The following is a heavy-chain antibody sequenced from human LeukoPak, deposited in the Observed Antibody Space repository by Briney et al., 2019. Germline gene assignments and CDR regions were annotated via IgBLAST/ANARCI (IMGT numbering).Heavy chain of an antibody. Sequence: GASVKVSCKASGDTFSNYPITWVRQAPGQGLEWMEGVIPIFGTPKYAQKFQGRVTLTSDESTGTAYMELSSLRSEDTAVYYCARAAGGNSGPLDYWGQGTLVTVSS. V-gene: IGHV1-69*01. J-gene: IGHJ4*02. CDR2: VIPIFGTP. D-gene: IGHD4-23*01. CDR3: ARAAGGNSGPLDY. CDR1: GDTFSNYP.